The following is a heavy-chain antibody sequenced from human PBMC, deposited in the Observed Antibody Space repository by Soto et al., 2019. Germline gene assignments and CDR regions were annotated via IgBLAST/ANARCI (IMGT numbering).Heavy chain of an antibody. J-gene: IGHJ4*02. CDR2: ISSSSSYI. D-gene: IGHD3-22*01. CDR1: GFTFSSYS. V-gene: IGHV3-21*01. Sequence: EVQLVESGGGLVKPGGSLRLSCAASGFTFSSYSMNWVRQAPGKGLEWVSSISSSSSYIYYADSGKGRFTISRDNAKNSLYLQRNSLRAEDTTVYYCGLYVLRWDSSGPGHYWGQGNLVTVAS. CDR3: GLYVLRWDSSGPGHY.